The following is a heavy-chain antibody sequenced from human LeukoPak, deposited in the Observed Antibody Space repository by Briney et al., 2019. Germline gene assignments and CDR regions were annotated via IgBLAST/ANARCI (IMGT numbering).Heavy chain of an antibody. Sequence: SETLSLTCTVSGGSISSYYWSWIRQPPGKGLEWIGYIYYSGSTNYNPSLKSRVTISVDTSKNQFSLKLSSVTAADTAVYYCARGQTSYYYYGSGSFAPFDPWGQGTLVTVSS. CDR2: IYYSGST. V-gene: IGHV4-59*01. D-gene: IGHD3-10*01. CDR3: ARGQTSYYYYGSGSFAPFDP. CDR1: GGSISSYY. J-gene: IGHJ5*02.